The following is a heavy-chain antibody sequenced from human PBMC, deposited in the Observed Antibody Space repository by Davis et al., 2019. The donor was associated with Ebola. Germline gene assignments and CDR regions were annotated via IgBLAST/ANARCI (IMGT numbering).Heavy chain of an antibody. Sequence: HTGGSLRLSCAASGFTLSSYWMHWVRQGPGKGLVWVSRINSDGSSTSYADSVKGRFTISRDNAKNTLYLQMNSLRVEDTAVYYCARDRGYSYGYNWFDPWGQGTLVTVSS. CDR2: INSDGSST. CDR3: ARDRGYSYGYNWFDP. V-gene: IGHV3-74*01. D-gene: IGHD5-18*01. J-gene: IGHJ5*02. CDR1: GFTLSSYW.